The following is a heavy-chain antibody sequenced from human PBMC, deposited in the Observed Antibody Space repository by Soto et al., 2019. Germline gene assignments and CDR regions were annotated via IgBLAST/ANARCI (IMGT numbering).Heavy chain of an antibody. V-gene: IGHV3-33*01. CDR2: IWYDGSNK. D-gene: IGHD1-26*01. Sequence: GGSLRLPCAASGFTFSSYGMHWVRQAPGKGLEWVAVIWYDGSNKYYADSVKGRFTISRDNSKNTLYLQMNSLRAEDTAVYYCARAGPSGSFDYWGQGTLVTVSS. CDR1: GFTFSSYG. J-gene: IGHJ4*02. CDR3: ARAGPSGSFDY.